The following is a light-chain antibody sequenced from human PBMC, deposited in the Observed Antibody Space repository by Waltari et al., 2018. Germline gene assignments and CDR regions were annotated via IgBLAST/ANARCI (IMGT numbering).Light chain of an antibody. CDR1: NIGSKS. J-gene: IGLJ2*01. V-gene: IGLV3-21*04. CDR2: YDS. CDR3: QVWDSSSDHLVV. Sequence: YVLTQPPSVSVAPGKTARITCGGNNIGSKSVHWYQQKPGQAPVLVIYYDSDWPSGIPERFSGSNSGNTATLTISRVEAGDEADYYCQVWDSSSDHLVVFGGGTKLTVL.